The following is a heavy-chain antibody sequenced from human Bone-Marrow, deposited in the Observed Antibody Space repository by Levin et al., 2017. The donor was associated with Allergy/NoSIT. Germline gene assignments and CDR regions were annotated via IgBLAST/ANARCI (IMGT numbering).Heavy chain of an antibody. D-gene: IGHD3-9*01. CDR1: GGSISSSSYY. J-gene: IGHJ3*02. Sequence: SETLSLTCTVSGGSISSSSYYWGWIRQPPGKGLEWIGSIYYSGSTYYNPSLKSRVTISVDTSKNQFSLKLSSVTAADTAVYYCARHAEEYDILTGLRLRMYAFDIWGQGTMVTVAS. CDR2: IYYSGST. V-gene: IGHV4-39*01. CDR3: ARHAEEYDILTGLRLRMYAFDI.